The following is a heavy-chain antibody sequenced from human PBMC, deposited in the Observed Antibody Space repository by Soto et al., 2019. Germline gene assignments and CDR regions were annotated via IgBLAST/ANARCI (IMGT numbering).Heavy chain of an antibody. V-gene: IGHV1-18*01. CDR1: GYTFTHYA. D-gene: IGHD3-10*01. Sequence: ASVKVSCKASGYTFTHYAISWMRQTPGQGLEWMGWISPYNGDTKYAQKLQGRVTMTTDTSTTTAYMELRSLRSDDTAIYYCAREAGSGSYYPFDYWGQGTQVTVSS. J-gene: IGHJ4*02. CDR3: AREAGSGSYYPFDY. CDR2: ISPYNGDT.